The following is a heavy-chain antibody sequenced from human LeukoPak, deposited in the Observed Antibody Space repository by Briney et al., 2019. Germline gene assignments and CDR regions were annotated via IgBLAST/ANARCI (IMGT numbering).Heavy chain of an antibody. J-gene: IGHJ6*03. CDR2: IYSGGST. CDR3: ATSYYYYMDV. CDR1: GFTVSSNY. Sequence: GGSPRLSCAASGFTVSSNYMSWVRQAPGKGLEWVSVIYSGGSTYYADSVKGRFTISRDNSKNTLYLQMNSLRAEDTAVYYCATSYYYYMDVWGKGTTVIVSS. V-gene: IGHV3-66*02.